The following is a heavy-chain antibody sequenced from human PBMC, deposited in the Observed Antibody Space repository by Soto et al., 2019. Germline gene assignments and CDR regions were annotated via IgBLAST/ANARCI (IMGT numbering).Heavy chain of an antibody. CDR3: ARSSGWYLSYFDY. V-gene: IGHV4-59*01. Sequence: PSETLSLTCTVSGGSISSYYLSWIRQPPGKGLEWIGYIYYSGSTNYNPSLKSRVTISVDTSKNQFSLKLSSVTAADTAVYYCARSSGWYLSYFDYWGQGTLVTVSS. J-gene: IGHJ4*02. CDR2: IYYSGST. D-gene: IGHD6-19*01. CDR1: GGSISSYY.